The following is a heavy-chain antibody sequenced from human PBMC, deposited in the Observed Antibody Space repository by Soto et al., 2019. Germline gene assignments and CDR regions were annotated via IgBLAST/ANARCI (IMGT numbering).Heavy chain of an antibody. J-gene: IGHJ5*02. V-gene: IGHV1-18*01. CDR3: ARDFLYPAAAGKRFDP. CDR2: ISANNGTT. Sequence: GASVKVSCKASGGTFSSYAISWVRQAPGQGLEWMGWISANNGTTNYAQKLQGRVTMTTDTSTSTAYMELRSLRSDDTAVYYCARDFLYPAAAGKRFDPWGQGTLVTVSS. D-gene: IGHD6-13*01. CDR1: GGTFSSYA.